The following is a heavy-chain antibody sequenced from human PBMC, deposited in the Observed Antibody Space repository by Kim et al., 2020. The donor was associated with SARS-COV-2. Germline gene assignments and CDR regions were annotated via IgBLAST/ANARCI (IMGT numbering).Heavy chain of an antibody. CDR3: AGDFTYRWQQLVLFDY. J-gene: IGHJ4*02. Sequence: SETLSLTCTVSGGSISSYYWSWIRQPAGKGLEWIGRIYTSWSTNYNPSLKSRVTMSVDTSKNQFSLKLSSVTAAATAVYYCAGDFTYRWQQLVLFDYWGQGTLVTVSS. CDR1: GGSISSYY. CDR2: IYTSWST. D-gene: IGHD6-13*01. V-gene: IGHV4-4*07.